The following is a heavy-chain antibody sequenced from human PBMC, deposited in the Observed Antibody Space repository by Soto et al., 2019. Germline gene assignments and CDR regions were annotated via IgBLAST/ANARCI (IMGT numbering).Heavy chain of an antibody. CDR2: IIPIFGTA. D-gene: IGHD2-2*02. CDR1: GGTFSSYA. V-gene: IGHV1-69*13. J-gene: IGHJ6*02. Sequence: SVKVSCKASGGTFSSYAISWVRQAPGQGLERMGGIIPIFGTANYAQKFQGRVTITADESTSTAYMELSSLRSEDTAVYYCARGAGYCSSTSCYTPDYYYGMDVWGQGTTVTVSS. CDR3: ARGAGYCSSTSCYTPDYYYGMDV.